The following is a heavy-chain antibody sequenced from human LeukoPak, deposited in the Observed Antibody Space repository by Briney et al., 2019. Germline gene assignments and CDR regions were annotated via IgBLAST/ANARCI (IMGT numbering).Heavy chain of an antibody. CDR3: AKGHFGAGHY. Sequence: PGGSLRLSCAASGCTFGDYTMHWFRQPPGRGLQWVSLITGDGGTTSYPGSVEGRFTISRDNSKNSLYLHMNSLRNGDTALYYCAKGHFGAGHYWGQGTLVTVSS. CDR1: GCTFGDYT. J-gene: IGHJ4*02. V-gene: IGHV3-43*02. D-gene: IGHD3-3*01. CDR2: ITGDGGTT.